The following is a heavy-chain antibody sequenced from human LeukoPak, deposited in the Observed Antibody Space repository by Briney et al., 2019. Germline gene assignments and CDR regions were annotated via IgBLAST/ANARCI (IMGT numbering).Heavy chain of an antibody. CDR2: ISGRGASK. D-gene: IGHD3-22*01. CDR3: ARDGDTSGYSD. Sequence: GGSLRLSCAVSGLTFNNYAMSWVRQAPGKGLEWVSGISGRGASKYYADSVKGRFTISRDNAKNSLYLQMNSLRAEDTAVYYCARDGDTSGYSDWGQGSLVTVSS. V-gene: IGHV3-23*01. CDR1: GLTFNNYA. J-gene: IGHJ4*02.